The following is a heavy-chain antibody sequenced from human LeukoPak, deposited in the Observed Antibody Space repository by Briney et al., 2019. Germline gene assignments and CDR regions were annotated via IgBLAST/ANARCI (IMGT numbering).Heavy chain of an antibody. CDR3: ITGHY. CDR1: EFTLTNAW. J-gene: IGHJ4*02. CDR2: IGRKTDGGAT. V-gene: IGHV3-15*04. Sequence: AGGSLRLSCAASEFTLTNAWVSCVRQAPGKGLEWVARIGRKTDGGATHYAAPVKGRITISRDDSKNTLYLQLNNLKSDDTGVYYRITGHYWGQGTLVTVSS.